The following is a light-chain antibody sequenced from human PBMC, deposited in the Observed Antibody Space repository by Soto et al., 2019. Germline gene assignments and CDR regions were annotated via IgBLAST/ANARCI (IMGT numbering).Light chain of an antibody. CDR2: DAS. Sequence: DVQMTQSPSSLSASVGDRVTITCKANQSIANFLNWFQHKPGEAPKLLISDASHLELGVPSRFSGSRSGTDFVLDISNLQSEDVATYFCQQYEDLPLTFGGRTKVDI. CDR1: QSIANF. V-gene: IGKV1-33*01. J-gene: IGKJ4*01. CDR3: QQYEDLPLT.